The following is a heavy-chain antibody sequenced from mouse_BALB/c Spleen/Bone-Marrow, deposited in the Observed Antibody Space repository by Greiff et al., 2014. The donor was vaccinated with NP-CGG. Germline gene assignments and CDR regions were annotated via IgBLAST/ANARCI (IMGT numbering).Heavy chain of an antibody. Sequence: VQLKESGGGLVQPGGSRKLSCAASGFTFSDHGMAWVRQAPGKGPEWVAFISNLAYSIYYADTVTGRFTISRENAKNTLYLEMSSLRSEDTAMYYCARDYYGSSYWYFDVWGAGTTVTVSS. CDR1: GFTFSDHG. CDR3: ARDYYGSSYWYFDV. D-gene: IGHD1-1*01. V-gene: IGHV5-15*02. CDR2: ISNLAYSI. J-gene: IGHJ1*01.